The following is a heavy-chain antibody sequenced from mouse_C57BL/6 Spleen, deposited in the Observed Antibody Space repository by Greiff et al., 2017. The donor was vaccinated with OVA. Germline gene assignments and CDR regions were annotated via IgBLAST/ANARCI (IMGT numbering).Heavy chain of an antibody. CDR1: GYAFSSSW. V-gene: IGHV1-82*01. J-gene: IGHJ2*01. CDR2: IYPGDGDT. Sequence: QVQLKESGPELVKPGASVKISCKASGYAFSSSWMNWVKQRPGKGLEWIGRIYPGDGDTNYNGKFKGKATLTADKSSSTAYMQLSSLTSEDSAVYFCARWGTTVVATGYFDYWGQGTTLTVSS. D-gene: IGHD1-1*01. CDR3: ARWGTTVVATGYFDY.